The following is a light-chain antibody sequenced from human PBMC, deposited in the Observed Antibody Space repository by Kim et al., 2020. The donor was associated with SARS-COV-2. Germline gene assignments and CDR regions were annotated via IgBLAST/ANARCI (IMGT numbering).Light chain of an antibody. CDR3: SSYAGSKNYV. CDR1: SNDVGGYNY. J-gene: IGLJ1*01. Sequence: GQSVTIACTGTSNDVGGYNYVSWYQQHPGKAPKLMIYEVSKRPSGVPDRFSGSKSGNTASLTVSGLQAEDEADYYCSSYAGSKNYVFGTGTKVTVL. CDR2: EVS. V-gene: IGLV2-8*01.